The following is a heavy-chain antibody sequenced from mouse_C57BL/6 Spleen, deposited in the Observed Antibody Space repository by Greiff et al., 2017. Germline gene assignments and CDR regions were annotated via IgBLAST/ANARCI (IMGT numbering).Heavy chain of an antibody. V-gene: IGHV1-69*01. J-gene: IGHJ4*01. CDR2: IDPSDSYT. CDR1: GYTFTSYW. Sequence: QVQLQQPGAELVMPGASVKLSCKASGYTFTSYWMHWVKQRPGQGLEWIGEIDPSDSYTNYNQKFKGKSTLTVDKSSSTAYMQLSSLTSEDSAVYYCARNVEAYAMDYWCQGTSVTVSS. CDR3: ARNVEAYAMDY.